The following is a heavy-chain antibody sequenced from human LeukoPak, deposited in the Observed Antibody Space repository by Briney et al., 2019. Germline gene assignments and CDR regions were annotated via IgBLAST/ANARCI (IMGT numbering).Heavy chain of an antibody. V-gene: IGHV4-59*01. CDR1: GGSISTYY. J-gene: IGHJ4*02. D-gene: IGHD3-22*01. Sequence: SETLSLTCTVSGGSISTYYWSWIRQPLGKGLEWIGYIYYSGSTNTNPSLKSRVTISVDTSKNQFSLKLTSVTAADTAMYYCARSDAYYYDSSGYYNRPYYFDYWGQGTLVTVSS. CDR2: IYYSGST. CDR3: ARSDAYYYDSSGYYNRPYYFDY.